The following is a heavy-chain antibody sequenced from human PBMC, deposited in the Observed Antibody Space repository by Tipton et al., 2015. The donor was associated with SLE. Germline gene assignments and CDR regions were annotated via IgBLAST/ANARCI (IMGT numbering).Heavy chain of an antibody. CDR3: ARGFSSSWDGMDV. CDR2: ISSSSSYI. V-gene: IGHV3-21*01. CDR1: GFTFSSYS. Sequence: SLRLSCAASGFTFSSYSMNWVRQAPGKGLEWVSSISSSSSYIYYADSVKGRFTISRDNAKNSLYLQMNSLRAEDTAVYYCARGFSSSWDGMDVWGQGITVTVSS. D-gene: IGHD6-6*01. J-gene: IGHJ6*02.